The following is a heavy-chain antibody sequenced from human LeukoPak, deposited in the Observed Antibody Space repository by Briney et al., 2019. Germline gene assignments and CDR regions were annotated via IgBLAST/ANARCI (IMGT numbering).Heavy chain of an antibody. Sequence: GASVKVSCKASGYTFTSYAMNWVRQAPGQGLEWMGWINTNTGNPTYAQGFTGRLVFSLDTSVSTAYLQISSLKAEDTAVYYCARDRRSYWDYYYYGMDVWGQGTTVTVSS. V-gene: IGHV7-4-1*02. J-gene: IGHJ6*02. CDR3: ARDRRSYWDYYYYGMDV. D-gene: IGHD1-26*01. CDR1: GYTFTSYA. CDR2: INTNTGNP.